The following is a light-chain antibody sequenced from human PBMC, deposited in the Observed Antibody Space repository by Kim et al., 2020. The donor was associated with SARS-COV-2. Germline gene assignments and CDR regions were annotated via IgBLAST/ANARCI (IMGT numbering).Light chain of an antibody. J-gene: IGKJ2*01. CDR1: QSISIY. CDR3: QQTYSIPFT. Sequence: DIQMTQSPSSLSASVGDRVTITCRASQSISIYLNWYQQKPGKAPKLLIYAASSLQSAVPSRFSGSGSGTDFALTISSLQPEDFATYFCQQTYSIPFTFGQGTKLEI. V-gene: IGKV1-39*01. CDR2: AAS.